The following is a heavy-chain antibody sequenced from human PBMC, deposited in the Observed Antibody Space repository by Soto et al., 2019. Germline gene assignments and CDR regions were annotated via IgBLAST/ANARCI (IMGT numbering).Heavy chain of an antibody. V-gene: IGHV3-23*01. D-gene: IGHD3-3*01. J-gene: IGHJ4*02. CDR1: GFTFSSSD. CDR3: AKARDVLRFLEWFPYYFDY. Sequence: GGSLRLSCAASGFTFSSSDMSWVRQAPGKGLEWVSSLRGSGGRTYYADSVKGRITISRDKSKKTLYLQMNSLRAEDTAVYYCAKARDVLRFLEWFPYYFDYWGQGTLVTVSS. CDR2: LRGSGGRT.